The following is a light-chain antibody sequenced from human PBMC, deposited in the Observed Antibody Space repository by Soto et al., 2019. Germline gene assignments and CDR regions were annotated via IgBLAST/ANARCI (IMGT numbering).Light chain of an antibody. J-gene: IGLJ2*01. CDR3: ASYAGRITLV. Sequence: QSALTQPASMSGSPGQSITMSCPGSRSDVGGYNLVSWYQQHPGKAPKLLISDDNKRPSGVSDRFSGSTSGNPASLTISGLQAEDAGDYYCASYAGRITLVFGGGTKLTVL. V-gene: IGLV2-23*01. CDR2: DDN. CDR1: RSDVGGYNL.